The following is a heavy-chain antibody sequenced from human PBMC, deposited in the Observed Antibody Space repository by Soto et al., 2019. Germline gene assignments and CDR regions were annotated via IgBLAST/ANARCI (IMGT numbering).Heavy chain of an antibody. Sequence: EVLLLGSGGGLVQPGGSLRLSCSASGFNFGSNSMAWVRQAPGKGLEYVASISDTSHRIFHADPLKGRFTISRDNSRNRLYLEMKSLRAEDTALYYCVILADGKFDLWGQGTLVIVYS. CDR1: GFNFGSNS. CDR2: ISDTSHRI. CDR3: VILADGKFDL. D-gene: IGHD6-19*01. J-gene: IGHJ5*02. V-gene: IGHV3-23*01.